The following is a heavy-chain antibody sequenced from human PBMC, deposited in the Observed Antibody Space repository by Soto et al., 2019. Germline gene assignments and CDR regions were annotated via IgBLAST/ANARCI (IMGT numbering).Heavy chain of an antibody. CDR1: GGSISSGGYY. CDR2: IYYSGST. J-gene: IGHJ4*02. V-gene: IGHV4-31*03. CDR3: ARSPTVSTYYFDY. Sequence: PSETLSLTCTVSGGSISSGGYYWSWIRQHPGKGLEWIGYIYYSGSTYYNPSLKSRVTISVDTSKNQFSLKLSSVTAADTAVYYCARSPTVSTYYFDYWGQGTLVTVSS. D-gene: IGHD4-17*01.